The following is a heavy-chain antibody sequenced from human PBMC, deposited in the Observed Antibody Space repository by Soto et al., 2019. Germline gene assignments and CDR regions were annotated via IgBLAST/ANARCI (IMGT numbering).Heavy chain of an antibody. J-gene: IGHJ6*02. CDR1: GGSITSHY. V-gene: IGHV4-59*08. CDR2: IHHSGST. D-gene: IGHD3-10*01. Sequence: QVQLQESGPGLVKPSETLSLTCSVSGGSITSHYCSWFRQLPGKGLEWIGYIHHSGSTSYNPSLKNRLTMSVDTSKTQFSLKVSSVTAADTALYFCARQGFGQLHGLVDVWGPGTTVTVS. CDR3: ARQGFGQLHGLVDV.